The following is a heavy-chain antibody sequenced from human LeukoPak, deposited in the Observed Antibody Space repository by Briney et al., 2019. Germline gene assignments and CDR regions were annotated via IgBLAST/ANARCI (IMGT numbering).Heavy chain of an antibody. D-gene: IGHD3-22*01. CDR3: ARDWYYYDSSGYLH. CDR1: GVTFSSYS. Sequence: PGGSLRLSCAASGVTFSSYSMNWVRQAPGKGLEWVSYISSSSSTIYYADSVKGRFTISRDNAKNSLYLQMNSLRAEDTAVYYCARDWYYYDSSGYLHWGQGTLVTVSS. CDR2: ISSSSSTI. J-gene: IGHJ4*02. V-gene: IGHV3-48*04.